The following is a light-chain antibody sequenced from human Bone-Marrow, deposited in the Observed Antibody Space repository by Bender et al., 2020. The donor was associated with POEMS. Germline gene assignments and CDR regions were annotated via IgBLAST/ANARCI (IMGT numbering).Light chain of an antibody. Sequence: QSVLTQPPSASGTPGQSVIISCSGTDSNFGGNNVNWYQQHPGKAPKLMIYDVSNRPSGVSNRFSGSKSGNTASLTISGLQGEDEADYYCSSYTTGRTYVFGTGTQVTVL. CDR3: SSYTTGRTYV. V-gene: IGLV2-14*03. J-gene: IGLJ1*01. CDR1: DSNFGGNN. CDR2: DVS.